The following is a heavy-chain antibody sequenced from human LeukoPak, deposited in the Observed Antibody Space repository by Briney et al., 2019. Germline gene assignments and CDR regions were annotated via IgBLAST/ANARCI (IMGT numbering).Heavy chain of an antibody. Sequence: VASVKVSCKASGYTFLAYYMHWVRQAPGQGLEWMGWINPNSGGTNYAQKFQGRVTMTRDTSISTVYMELSRLRSDDTAVYYCARDSCSSTSCLSIDDYWGQGTLVTVSS. J-gene: IGHJ4*02. CDR2: INPNSGGT. V-gene: IGHV1-2*02. CDR3: ARDSCSSTSCLSIDDY. CDR1: GYTFLAYY. D-gene: IGHD2-2*01.